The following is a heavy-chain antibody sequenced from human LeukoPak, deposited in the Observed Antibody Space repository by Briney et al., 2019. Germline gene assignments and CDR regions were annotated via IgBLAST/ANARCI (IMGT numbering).Heavy chain of an antibody. CDR1: GGSISSGGYS. CDR2: IYHSGSA. CDR3: ASCGGDCYSPNWFDP. J-gene: IGHJ5*02. V-gene: IGHV4-30-2*01. D-gene: IGHD2-21*02. Sequence: PSETLSLTCAVSGGSISSGGYSWSWIRQPPGKGLEWIGYIYHSGSAYYNPSLKSRVTISVDRSKNQFSLKLSSVTAADTAVYYCASCGGDCYSPNWFDPGAREPWSPSPQ.